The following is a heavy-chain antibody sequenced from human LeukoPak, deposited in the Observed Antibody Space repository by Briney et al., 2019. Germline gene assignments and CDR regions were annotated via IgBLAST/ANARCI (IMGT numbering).Heavy chain of an antibody. CDR2: IYPGDSDT. CDR1: GYHFTTYW. CDR3: ARLVGTMMADY. D-gene: IGHD1-26*01. J-gene: IGHJ4*02. Sequence: GESLKISCQGSGYHFTTYWIGWVRQMPGQGLEWMGIIYPGDSDTRYSPSFRGQVTISADKSISTAYLQWSSLQASDTAMYYCARLVGTMMADYWGQGTLITVSS. V-gene: IGHV5-51*01.